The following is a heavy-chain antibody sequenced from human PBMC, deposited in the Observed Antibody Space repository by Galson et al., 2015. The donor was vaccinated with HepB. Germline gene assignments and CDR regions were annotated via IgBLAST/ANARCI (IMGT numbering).Heavy chain of an antibody. J-gene: IGHJ4*02. D-gene: IGHD5-24*01. CDR3: ARVHERWLRETEIFDY. CDR2: INSDGSST. V-gene: IGHV3-74*01. CDR1: GFTFSSYW. Sequence: SLRLSCAASGFTFSSYWMHWVRQAPGKGLVWVSRINSDGSSTSYADSVKGRFTISRDNAKNTLYLQMNSLRAEDTAVYYCARVHERWLRETEIFDYRGQGTLVTVSS.